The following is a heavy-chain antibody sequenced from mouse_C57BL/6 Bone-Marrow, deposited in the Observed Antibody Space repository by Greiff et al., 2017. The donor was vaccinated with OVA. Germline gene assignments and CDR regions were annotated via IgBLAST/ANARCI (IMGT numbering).Heavy chain of an antibody. CDR1: GYTFTDYE. D-gene: IGHD2-12*01. V-gene: IGHV1-15*01. CDR2: IDPETGGT. J-gene: IGHJ3*01. CDR3: TRSGYSNDLAY. Sequence: VQLQQSGAELVRPGASVTLSCKASGYTFTDYEMHWVKQTPVHGLEWIGAIDPETGGTAYNQKFKGKAILTADKSSSTAYMELRSLTSEDSAVYYCTRSGYSNDLAYWGQGTLVTVSA.